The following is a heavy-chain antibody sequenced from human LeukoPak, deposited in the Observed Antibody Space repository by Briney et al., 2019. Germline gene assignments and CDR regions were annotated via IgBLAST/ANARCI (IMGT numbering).Heavy chain of an antibody. V-gene: IGHV3-23*01. Sequence: GGSLRLSCAASGFTFSSYTMSWVRQASGKGLEWVSAISDSGGSTYYADSVKGRFTISRDNSKNTLYLQMNSLRAEDTAVYYCAKPQWELLDWGQGTLVTVSS. J-gene: IGHJ4*02. CDR1: GFTFSSYT. CDR2: ISDSGGST. CDR3: AKPQWELLD. D-gene: IGHD1-26*01.